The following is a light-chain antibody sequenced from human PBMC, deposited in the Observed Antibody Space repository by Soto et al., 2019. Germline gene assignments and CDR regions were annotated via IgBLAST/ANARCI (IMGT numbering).Light chain of an antibody. V-gene: IGLV2-18*01. Sequence: QSALTQPPSVSGSPGHSVTISCPGTSEVGSYSRVSWYQQSPGTSPKLLIYDVTKRPLGVSDRFSGSKSGNTASLTISGLQTDDEADYYCGLYTLSDTVILGGGTKLTVL. J-gene: IGLJ2*01. CDR3: GLYTLSDTVI. CDR2: DVT. CDR1: SEVGSYSR.